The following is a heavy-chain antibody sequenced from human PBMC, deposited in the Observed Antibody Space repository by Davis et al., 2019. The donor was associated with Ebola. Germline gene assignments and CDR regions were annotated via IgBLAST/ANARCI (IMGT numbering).Heavy chain of an antibody. V-gene: IGHV5-51*01. CDR2: IYTGDSDT. J-gene: IGHJ3*02. CDR3: ASLRRTITGMDDGFDI. Sequence: GESLKISCKDSEDSFTSYWISWVRQMPGKGLEWMGIIYTGDSDTRYSPSFRGRVTISADKSTRTAYLQWGSLKASDTAMYYCASLRRTITGMDDGFDIWGQGTMVTVSS. CDR1: EDSFTSYW. D-gene: IGHD1-20*01.